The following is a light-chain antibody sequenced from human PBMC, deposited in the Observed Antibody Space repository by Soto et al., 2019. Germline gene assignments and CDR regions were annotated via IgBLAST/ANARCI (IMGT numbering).Light chain of an antibody. V-gene: IGKV3-15*01. CDR2: GES. CDR1: QSVSSN. Sequence: EIVMTQSPATLSVSPGERATLSCRASQSVSSNLAWYQQKPGQAPRLLIYGESTRATGIPARFSGSGSGTEFTLTISSLQSEDFAVYYCQQYNNWSSWTFGQGTKVEIK. J-gene: IGKJ1*01. CDR3: QQYNNWSSWT.